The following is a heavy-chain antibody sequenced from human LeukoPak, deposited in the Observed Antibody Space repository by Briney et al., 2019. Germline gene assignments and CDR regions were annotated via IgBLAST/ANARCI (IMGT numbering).Heavy chain of an antibody. V-gene: IGHV1-2*02. D-gene: IGHD5-12*01. Sequence: ASVKVSCKASGYTFTGYYMHWVRQAPGQGLEWMGWINPNSGGTNYAQKFQGRVTMTRDTSISTAYMELSRLRSDDTAVYYCARDQGYSGYEYYYGMDVWGPGTTVTVSS. CDR3: ARDQGYSGYEYYYGMDV. J-gene: IGHJ6*02. CDR2: INPNSGGT. CDR1: GYTFTGYY.